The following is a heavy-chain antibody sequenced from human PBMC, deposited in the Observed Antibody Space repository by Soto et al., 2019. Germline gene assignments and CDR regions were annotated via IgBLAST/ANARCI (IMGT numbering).Heavy chain of an antibody. CDR1: GFTFSSYG. V-gene: IGHV3-33*01. CDR3: ARSQYSSSWYPFDY. D-gene: IGHD6-13*01. J-gene: IGHJ4*02. CDR2: IYYDGSNK. Sequence: GGSLRLSCAASGFTFSSYGMHWVRQAPGKGLEWVAVIYYDGSNKYYADSVKGRFTISRDNSKNTLYLQMNSLRAEDTAVFYWARSQYSSSWYPFDYWGQGTLVTVSS.